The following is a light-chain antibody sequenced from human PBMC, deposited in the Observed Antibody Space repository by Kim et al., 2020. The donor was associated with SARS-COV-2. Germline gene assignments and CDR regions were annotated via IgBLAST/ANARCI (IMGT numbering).Light chain of an antibody. CDR3: QQHNNYPWT. V-gene: IGKV1-9*01. CDR2: RAS. CDR1: QDIGTY. J-gene: IGKJ1*01. Sequence: DIQLTHSPPFLSASVRDRVTITCRASQDIGTYLAWYQQMPGKAPKLLIYRASTLQSGVPSRFSGSGSGTEFTLTISNLQPEDFGIYYCQQHNNYPWTFGQGTKVDIK.